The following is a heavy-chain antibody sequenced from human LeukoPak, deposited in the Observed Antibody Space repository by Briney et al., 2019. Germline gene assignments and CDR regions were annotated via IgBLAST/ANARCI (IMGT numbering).Heavy chain of an antibody. D-gene: IGHD3-3*01. CDR1: GFTFSSYW. Sequence: GGSLRLSCAASGFTFSSYWMHWVRQVPGKGLVWVSRINRDGSGATYADSVKGRFTISRDNAKNTLYLQMNSLSAEDTAVYYCASASRSGYDDHWGQGTLVTVST. V-gene: IGHV3-74*01. J-gene: IGHJ4*02. CDR2: INRDGSGA. CDR3: ASASRSGYDDH.